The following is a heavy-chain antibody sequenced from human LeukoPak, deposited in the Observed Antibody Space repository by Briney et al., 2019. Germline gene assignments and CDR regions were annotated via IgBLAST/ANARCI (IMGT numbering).Heavy chain of an antibody. CDR3: ARDRGDPDYYFDQ. J-gene: IGHJ4*02. CDR2: VWYDGSEK. CDR1: GFTFSSYG. Sequence: GRSPRLSCAASGFTFSSYGIHWVRQAPGKGLERVAVVWYDGSEKYYADSVKGRFTISRDNSKNTLYLQMNSLRAEDTAIYYCARDRGDPDYYFDQWGQGTLVTVSS. V-gene: IGHV3-33*01. D-gene: IGHD7-27*01.